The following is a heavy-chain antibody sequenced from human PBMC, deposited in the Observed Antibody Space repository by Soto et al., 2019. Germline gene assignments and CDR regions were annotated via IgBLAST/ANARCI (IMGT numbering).Heavy chain of an antibody. Sequence: VGSLRLSCAASGFTFSNYWMHWVRQAPGKGLVWVSRINSDGSSTSYADSVKGRFTTSRDNAKNRLYLQMNSLRAEDTAVYYCAKVLPHDGLDIWGQGTMVNVSS. CDR1: GFTFSNYW. V-gene: IGHV3-74*01. CDR3: AKVLPHDGLDI. J-gene: IGHJ3*02. CDR2: INSDGSST.